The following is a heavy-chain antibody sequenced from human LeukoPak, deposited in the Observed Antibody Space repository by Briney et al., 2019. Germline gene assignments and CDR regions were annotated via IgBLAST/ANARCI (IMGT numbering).Heavy chain of an antibody. J-gene: IGHJ4*02. Sequence: GGSLRLSCAASGFTVSSNYMNWVRQAPGKGLEWVSVIYSGGNTYYADSVKGRFTISRDNSKNTLYLQMNSLRAEDTAVYYCAKDILAAGLFFDYWGLGTLVTVSS. CDR2: IYSGGNT. D-gene: IGHD6-13*01. V-gene: IGHV3-53*01. CDR3: AKDILAAGLFFDY. CDR1: GFTVSSNY.